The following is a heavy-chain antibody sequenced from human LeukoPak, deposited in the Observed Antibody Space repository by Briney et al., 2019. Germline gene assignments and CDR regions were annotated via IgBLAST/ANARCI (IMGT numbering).Heavy chain of an antibody. Sequence: GGSLRLSCAASGFTFSNYWMSLVRQAPRKGLEWVANINQGGSDKSYVDSVKGRFTISRDNAKNSLYLEMNSLRVEDTAMYYCARTSRSSSIDDWGQGTLVTVSS. CDR3: ARTSRSSSIDD. D-gene: IGHD2-15*01. V-gene: IGHV3-7*01. CDR1: GFTFSNYW. CDR2: INQGGSDK. J-gene: IGHJ4*02.